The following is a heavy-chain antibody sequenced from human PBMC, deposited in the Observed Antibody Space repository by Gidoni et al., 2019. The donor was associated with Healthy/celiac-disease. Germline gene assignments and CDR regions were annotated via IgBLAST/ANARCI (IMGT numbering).Heavy chain of an antibody. Sequence: EVQLVESGGGLVQPGGSLRLSCAASGFTFRSYSMNWVRQAPGKGLEWVSYISSSSSTIYYADSVKGRSTISRDNAKNSLYLQMNSLRAEDTAVYYCAREDTAPRAGEDYFDYWGQGTLVTVSS. J-gene: IGHJ4*02. CDR3: AREDTAPRAGEDYFDY. D-gene: IGHD5-18*01. CDR1: GFTFRSYS. V-gene: IGHV3-48*04. CDR2: ISSSSSTI.